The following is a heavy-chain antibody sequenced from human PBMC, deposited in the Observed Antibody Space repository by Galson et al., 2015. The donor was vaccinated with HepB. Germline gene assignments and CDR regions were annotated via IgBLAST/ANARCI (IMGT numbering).Heavy chain of an antibody. CDR3: AKSGKVLAPSRCLYFDY. V-gene: IGHV3-23*01. CDR1: GFTFSSYA. J-gene: IGHJ4*02. Sequence: SLRLSCAASGFTFSSYAISWVRQAPGKGLEWVSAINESGSHKYYADSVKGRFTISRDNTKNTLYLQMNSLRAEDTAVYYCAKSGKVLAPSRCLYFDYWGQGTLVTVSS. CDR2: INESGSHK. D-gene: IGHD2-8*02.